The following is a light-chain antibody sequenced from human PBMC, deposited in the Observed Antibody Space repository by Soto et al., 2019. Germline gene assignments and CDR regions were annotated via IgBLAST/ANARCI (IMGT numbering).Light chain of an antibody. J-gene: IGKJ2*01. CDR3: QQYNNWPGYT. V-gene: IGKV3-15*01. Sequence: EIVMTQSPATLSVSPGERATLSCRASQSVSSNLAWYQQKPGQAPRLLIYGASTRATGIPARFSGSGSGTEFPPTISSLGAEDFAVYYCQQYNNWPGYTFGQGTKLEIK. CDR1: QSVSSN. CDR2: GAS.